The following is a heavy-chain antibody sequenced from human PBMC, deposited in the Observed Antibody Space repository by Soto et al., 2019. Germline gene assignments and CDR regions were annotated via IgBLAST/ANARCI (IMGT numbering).Heavy chain of an antibody. D-gene: IGHD6-13*01. J-gene: IGHJ4*01. CDR2: LKSKADGGTT. CDR1: GFTFSKAW. Sequence: EVQLVESGGGLVQPGGSLRLSCAASGFTFSKAWINWVRQAPGQGLEWVGRLKSKADGGTTDYAAPVKGRFAISRDDAKNIVYLQMNSLKIEDTAVYYGTADSYSTRRTVRFGYWGHGTLVTVSA. CDR3: TADSYSTRRTVRFGY. V-gene: IGHV3-15*07.